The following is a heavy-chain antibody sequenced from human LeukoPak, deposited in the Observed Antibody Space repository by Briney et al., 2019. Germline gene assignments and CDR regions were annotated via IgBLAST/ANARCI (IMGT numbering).Heavy chain of an antibody. J-gene: IGHJ3*02. CDR2: ISSSSSYI. D-gene: IGHD3-3*01. Sequence: GGSLRLSCAASGFTFSDYYMSWIRQAPGKGLEWVSSISSSSSYIYYADSVKGRFTISRDNAKNSLYLQMNSLRAEDTAVYYCARDADFWTDAFDIWGQGTMVTVSS. CDR1: GFTFSDYY. CDR3: ARDADFWTDAFDI. V-gene: IGHV3-11*06.